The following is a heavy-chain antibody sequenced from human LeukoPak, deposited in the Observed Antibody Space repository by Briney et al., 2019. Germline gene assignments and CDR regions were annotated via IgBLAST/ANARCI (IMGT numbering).Heavy chain of an antibody. Sequence: PGGSLRLSCATSGFSFSSYAMSWVRQAPGKGLEWVSAMSSSDDGRYYAASVRGRFTISRDNAKNSLYLQMNSLRAEDTAVYYCARGGPHIIAAAGYPGAFDIWGQGTMVTVSS. J-gene: IGHJ3*02. V-gene: IGHV3-23*01. D-gene: IGHD6-13*01. CDR1: GFSFSSYA. CDR3: ARGGPHIIAAAGYPGAFDI. CDR2: MSSSDDGR.